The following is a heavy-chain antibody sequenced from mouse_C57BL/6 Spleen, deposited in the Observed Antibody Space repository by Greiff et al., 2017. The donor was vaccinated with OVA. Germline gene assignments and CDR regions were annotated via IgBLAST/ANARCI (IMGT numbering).Heavy chain of an antibody. CDR1: GYTFTSYW. J-gene: IGHJ1*03. CDR3: AREGGGDYDGSSYVGYFDV. V-gene: IGHV1-55*01. D-gene: IGHD1-1*01. CDR2: IYPGSGST. Sequence: QVQLKQPGAELVKPGASVKMSCKASGYTFTSYWITWVKQRPGQGLEWIGDIYPGSGSTNYNEKFKSKATLTVDTSSSTAYMPLSSLTSEDSAVYYGAREGGGDYDGSSYVGYFDVWGTGTTVTVSS.